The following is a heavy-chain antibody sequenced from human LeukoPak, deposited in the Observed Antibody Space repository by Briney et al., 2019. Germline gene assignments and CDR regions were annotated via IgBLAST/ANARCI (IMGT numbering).Heavy chain of an antibody. V-gene: IGHV3-21*01. CDR2: ITGSSGYI. J-gene: IGHJ4*02. D-gene: IGHD5-12*01. Sequence: GGSLRLSCAASGFTFSSYAMSWVRQAPGKGLEWVSSITGSSGYIFYADSVRGRFTISRDNAKNSVYLQMNSLRVEDTAVYYCFVATDWGQGTLVTVSS. CDR1: GFTFSSYA. CDR3: FVATD.